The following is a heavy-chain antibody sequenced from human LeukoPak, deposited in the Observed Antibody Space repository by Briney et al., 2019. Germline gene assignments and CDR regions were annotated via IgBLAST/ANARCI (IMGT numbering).Heavy chain of an antibody. Sequence: SETLSLTCAVYGGSFSGYYWSWIRQPPGKGLEWMGEINHSGSTNYNPSLKSRVTISVDTSKNQFSLKLSSVTAADTAVYYCARGGIQLWKTWGQGTLVTVSS. V-gene: IGHV4-34*01. J-gene: IGHJ5*02. CDR1: GGSFSGYY. CDR2: INHSGST. CDR3: ARGGIQLWKT. D-gene: IGHD5-18*01.